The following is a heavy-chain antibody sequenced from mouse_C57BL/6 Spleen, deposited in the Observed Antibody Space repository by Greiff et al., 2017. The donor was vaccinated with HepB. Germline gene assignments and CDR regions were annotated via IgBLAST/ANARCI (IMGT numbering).Heavy chain of an antibody. D-gene: IGHD1-1*01. CDR2: IFPGSGST. Sequence: VKLVESGPELVKPGASVKISCKASGYTFTDYYINWVKQRPGQGLEWIGWIFPGSGSTYYNEKFKGKATLTVDKSSRTAYRLLSSLTSEDSAVYFCARRGIYYYGSRTGYYAMDYWGQGTSVTVSS. CDR3: ARRGIYYYGSRTGYYAMDY. V-gene: IGHV1-75*01. CDR1: GYTFTDYY. J-gene: IGHJ4*01.